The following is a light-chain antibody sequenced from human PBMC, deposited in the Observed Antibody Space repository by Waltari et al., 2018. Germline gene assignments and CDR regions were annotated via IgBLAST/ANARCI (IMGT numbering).Light chain of an antibody. J-gene: IGLJ3*02. V-gene: IGLV2-14*03. CDR3: NSYTSSSTWV. CDR2: DVS. Sequence: QSALTQPASVSGSPGQSITISCTGTSSDVGGYNYVSWYQQHPGKAPKLMIYDVSNRPSRVSDRFSGSKSGDTASLTISGLQAEDEADYYCNSYTSSSTWVFGGGTKLTVL. CDR1: SSDVGGYNY.